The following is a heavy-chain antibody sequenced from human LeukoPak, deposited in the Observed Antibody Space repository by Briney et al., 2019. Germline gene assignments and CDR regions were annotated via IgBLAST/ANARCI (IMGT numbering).Heavy chain of an antibody. CDR3: VAGGAFDI. D-gene: IGHD3-10*01. CDR2: IKEDGSEK. CDR1: GFTFSNDW. Sequence: GGSLRLSCATSGFTFSNDWMSWVRQAPGKGLEWVANIKEDGSEKYHADAVKGRFTISRDNAKKSLNLQMNSLRAEGAAVYYCVAGGAFDIWGQGTMVTVSS. V-gene: IGHV3-7*01. J-gene: IGHJ3*02.